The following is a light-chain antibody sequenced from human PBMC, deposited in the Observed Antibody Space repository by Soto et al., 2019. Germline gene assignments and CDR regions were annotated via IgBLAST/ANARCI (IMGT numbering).Light chain of an antibody. Sequence: DIVMTQCPLSLPIIPGDPASMYGRSTPSLLHSNGHNYLDWYMQKPGQSPXLLIYLGSNRASGVPDRFSGSGSGTDFTLKISRVHAEDVGVYYCMQALELRTLGGGTKVDIK. V-gene: IGKV2-28*01. CDR2: LGS. J-gene: IGKJ4*01. CDR1: PSLLHSNGHNY. CDR3: MQALELRT.